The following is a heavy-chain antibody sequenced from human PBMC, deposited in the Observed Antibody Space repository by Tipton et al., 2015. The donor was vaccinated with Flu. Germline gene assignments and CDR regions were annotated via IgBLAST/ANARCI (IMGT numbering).Heavy chain of an antibody. V-gene: IGHV1-69*11. CDR1: GGTFNNYA. D-gene: IGHD3-10*01. CDR3: AVPTMTVFSSSRGY. Sequence: QVQLVQSGAEVKRPGSSVKVSCKGSGGTFNNYAISWIRQAPGQGLEWIGGIIPILGTEDYAQKFQGRVTITADESTKTAYMELNSLRSEDTAVYYCAVPTMTVFSSSRGYWGQGTLVTVSS. CDR2: IIPILGTE. J-gene: IGHJ4*02.